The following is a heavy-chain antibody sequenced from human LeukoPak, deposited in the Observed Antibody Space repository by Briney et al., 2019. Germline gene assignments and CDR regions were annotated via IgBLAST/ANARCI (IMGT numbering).Heavy chain of an antibody. CDR1: GYTFTSYG. D-gene: IGHD3-22*01. V-gene: IGHV1-18*01. CDR3: AVYYYDSSGYYWENY. Sequence: ASVKVSCKASGYTFTSYGICWVRQAPGQGLEWMGWIGAYNGNTNYAQKLQGRVTMTTDTSTSTAYMELRSLRSDDTAVYYCAVYYYDSSGYYWENYWGQGTLVTVSS. J-gene: IGHJ4*02. CDR2: IGAYNGNT.